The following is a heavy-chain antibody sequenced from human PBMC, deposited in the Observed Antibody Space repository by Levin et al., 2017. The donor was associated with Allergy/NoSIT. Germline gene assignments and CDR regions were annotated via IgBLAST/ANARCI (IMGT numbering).Heavy chain of an antibody. CDR2: INPNSGGT. J-gene: IGHJ4*02. D-gene: IGHD4-17*01. CDR1: GYTFTGYY. Sequence: ASVKVSCKASGYTFTGYYMHWVRQAPGQGLEWMGRINPNSGGTNYAQKFQGRVTMTRDTSISTAYMELSRLRSDDTAVYYCARADYGDYVIFDYWGQGTLVTVSS. V-gene: IGHV1-2*06. CDR3: ARADYGDYVIFDY.